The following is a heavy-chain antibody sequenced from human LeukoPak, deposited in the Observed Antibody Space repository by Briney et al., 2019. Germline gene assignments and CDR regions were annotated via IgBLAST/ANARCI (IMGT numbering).Heavy chain of an antibody. J-gene: IGHJ6*03. Sequence: PSETLSLTCTVSGGSISSSSYYWGWIRQPPGKGLEWIGSIYYSGSTYYNPSLKSRVTISVDTSKNQFSLKLSSVTAADTAVYYCARQAGIAVAGTWDYYYYYYMDVWGKGTTVTISS. V-gene: IGHV4-39*01. CDR2: IYYSGST. D-gene: IGHD6-19*01. CDR1: GGSISSSSYY. CDR3: ARQAGIAVAGTWDYYYYYYMDV.